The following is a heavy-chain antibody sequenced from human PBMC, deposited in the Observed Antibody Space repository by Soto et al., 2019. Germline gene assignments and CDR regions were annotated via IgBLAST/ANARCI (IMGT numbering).Heavy chain of an antibody. V-gene: IGHV3-30*18. CDR3: AKDVALSTVRDAFDI. Sequence: GGSLRLSCAASGFTFSSYGMHWVRQAPGKGLEWVAVISYDGSNKYYADSVKGRLTISRDNSKNTLYLQMNSLRAEDTAVYYCAKDVALSTVRDAFDIWGQGTMVTVSS. CDR2: ISYDGSNK. D-gene: IGHD4-17*01. CDR1: GFTFSSYG. J-gene: IGHJ3*02.